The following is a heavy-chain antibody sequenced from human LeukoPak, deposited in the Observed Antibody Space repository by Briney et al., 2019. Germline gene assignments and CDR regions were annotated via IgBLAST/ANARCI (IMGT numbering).Heavy chain of an antibody. CDR2: IYYSGST. J-gene: IGHJ4*02. Sequence: SKTLSLTCTVSGGSISSYYWSWIRQPPGKGLEWIGYIYYSGSTNYNPSLKSRVTISVDTSKNQFSLKLSSVTAADTAVYYCARRSAAGTLTFDYWGQGTLVTVSS. CDR1: GGSISSYY. V-gene: IGHV4-59*08. CDR3: ARRSAAGTLTFDY. D-gene: IGHD6-13*01.